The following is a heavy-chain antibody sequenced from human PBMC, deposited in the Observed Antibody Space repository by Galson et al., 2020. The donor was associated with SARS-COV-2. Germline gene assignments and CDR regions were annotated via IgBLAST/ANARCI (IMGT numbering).Heavy chain of an antibody. V-gene: IGHV3-33*01. CDR3: AGTVTTRDGWNY. D-gene: IGHD4-17*01. CDR2: IWYDGSNK. CDR1: GFTFSSYG. J-gene: IGHJ4*02. Sequence: GESLKISCAASGFTFSSYGMHWVRQAPGKGLEWVAVIWYDGSNKYYADSVKGRFTISRDNSKNTLYLQMNSLRAEDTAVYYCAGTVTTRDGWNYWGQGTLVTVSS.